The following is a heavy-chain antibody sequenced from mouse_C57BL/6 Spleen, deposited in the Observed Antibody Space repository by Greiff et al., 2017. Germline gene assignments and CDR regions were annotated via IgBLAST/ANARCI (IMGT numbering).Heavy chain of an antibody. D-gene: IGHD1-1*01. CDR3: ARAGYYGSSYGYFDV. Sequence: QVQLQQPGAELVKPGASVKMSCKASGYTFTSYWITWVKQRPGQGLEWIGDIYPGSGSTNYNEKFKSKATLTVDTSSSTAYMQLSSLTSEDSAVYYCARAGYYGSSYGYFDVWGTGTTVTGSS. CDR1: GYTFTSYW. V-gene: IGHV1-55*01. J-gene: IGHJ1*03. CDR2: IYPGSGST.